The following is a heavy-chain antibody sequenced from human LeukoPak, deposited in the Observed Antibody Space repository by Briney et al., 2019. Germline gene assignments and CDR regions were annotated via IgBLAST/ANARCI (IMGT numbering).Heavy chain of an antibody. CDR2: IDYSGST. J-gene: IGHJ4*02. CDR1: GGSISSYY. D-gene: IGHD2-2*01. CDR3: ARRRYCSSTSCWFYFDY. V-gene: IGHV4-59*08. Sequence: PSETLSLTCTASGGSISSYYWSWIRQPPGKGLEWIGNIDYSGSTNYNPSLKSRVTISVETSKNQFSLKVSSVTAADTAVYYCARRRYCSSTSCWFYFDYWGQGSHFTVSS.